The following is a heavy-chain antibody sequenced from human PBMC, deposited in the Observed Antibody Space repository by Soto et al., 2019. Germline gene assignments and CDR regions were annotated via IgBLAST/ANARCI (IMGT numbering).Heavy chain of an antibody. CDR2: IFYSGST. J-gene: IGHJ4*02. CDR3: ARGYRQSGYSSSWVFDY. CDR1: GGXXXXGGXX. Sequence: QVQLQESGPGLVKPSQTLSLICTVSGGXXXXGGXXXXXXXXXXXXXLXWIGYIFYSGSTYYNPFLRSRVTISADTSENQFSLNLSSVTAADTAVYFCARGYRQSGYSSSWVFDYWGQGTLVNVSS. V-gene: IGHV4-31*03. D-gene: IGHD6-13*01.